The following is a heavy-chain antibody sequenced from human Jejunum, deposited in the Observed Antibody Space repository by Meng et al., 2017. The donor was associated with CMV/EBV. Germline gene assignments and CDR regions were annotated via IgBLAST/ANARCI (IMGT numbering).Heavy chain of an antibody. D-gene: IGHD1-26*01. CDR3: ARDKELSDAFDI. CDR1: AFTVRPNS. Sequence: SPASAFTVRPNSMTWVRQAPGTGLEWVSVIYSGGSTYYADSVKGRFTISRDNSKNTLFLQVNSLRAEDTAVYYCARDKELSDAFDIWGQGTMVTVSS. V-gene: IGHV3-53*01. CDR2: IYSGGST. J-gene: IGHJ3*02.